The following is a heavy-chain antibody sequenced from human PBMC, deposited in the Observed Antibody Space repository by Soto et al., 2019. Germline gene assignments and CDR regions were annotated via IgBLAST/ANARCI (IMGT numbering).Heavy chain of an antibody. D-gene: IGHD1-20*01. CDR1: GFTFSSDA. V-gene: IGHV3-30*14. J-gene: IGHJ6*03. CDR2: ISYDGSNK. CDR3: ARYNYYYYMDV. Sequence: PGGSPRLSCAASGFTFSSDAMHWVRQAPGKGLEWVAVISYDGSNKYYADSVKGRLTISRDNSKNTLYLQMNSLRAEDTAVYYCARYNYYYYMDVWGKGTTVTVSS.